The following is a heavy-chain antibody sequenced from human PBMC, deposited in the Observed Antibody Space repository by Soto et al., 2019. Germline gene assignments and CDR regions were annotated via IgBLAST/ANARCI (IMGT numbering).Heavy chain of an antibody. CDR2: ISSSSSYI. CDR1: GFTFSSYS. CDR3: ARDRVRSIIRLMGVDY. J-gene: IGHJ4*02. D-gene: IGHD3-10*01. Sequence: EVQLVESGGGLVKPGGSLRLSCAASGFTFSSYSMNWVRQAPGKGLEWVSSISSSSSYIYYADSVKGRFTISGDNAKNSLYLQINSLRAEDTAVYYCARDRVRSIIRLMGVDYWGQGTLVTVSS. V-gene: IGHV3-21*01.